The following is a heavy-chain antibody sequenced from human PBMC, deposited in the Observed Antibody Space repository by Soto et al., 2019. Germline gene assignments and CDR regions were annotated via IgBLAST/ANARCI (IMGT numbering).Heavy chain of an antibody. J-gene: IGHJ6*02. V-gene: IGHV4-34*01. CDR1: CGAFRGFF. Sequence: SETLSPTRAVYCGAFRGFFLGWVRQPPGKGVGWGGEINHSGSTNYNPSLKSRVTISVDTSRNQFSLKLSSVTAADTAVYYCARHHDYGGNRSRPNYYYYGMDVWGQGTTVTVSS. CDR3: ARHHDYGGNRSRPNYYYYGMDV. CDR2: INHSGST. D-gene: IGHD4-17*01.